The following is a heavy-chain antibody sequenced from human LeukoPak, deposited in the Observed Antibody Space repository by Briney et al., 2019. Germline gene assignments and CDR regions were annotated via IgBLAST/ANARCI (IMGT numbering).Heavy chain of an antibody. J-gene: IGHJ6*03. CDR1: GFTFSSYE. CDR2: ISSSGSTI. D-gene: IGHD6-13*01. CDR3: AKDQGSFFPRVMDV. Sequence: GGSLRLSCAASGFTFSSYEMNWVRQAPGKGLEWVSYISSSGSTIYYADSVKGRFTISRDNAKNSLYLQMNSLRAEDTAVYYCAKDQGSFFPRVMDVWGKGTTVTISS. V-gene: IGHV3-48*03.